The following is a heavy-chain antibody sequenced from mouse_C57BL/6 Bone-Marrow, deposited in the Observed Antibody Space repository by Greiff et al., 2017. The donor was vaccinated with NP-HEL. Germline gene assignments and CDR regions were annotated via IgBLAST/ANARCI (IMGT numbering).Heavy chain of an antibody. CDR1: GYTFTSYW. J-gene: IGHJ3*01. V-gene: IGHV1-50*01. Sequence: VQLQESGAELVKPGASVKLSCKASGYTFTSYWMQWVKQRPGQGLEWIGEIDPSDSYTNYNQKFKGKATLTVDTSSSTAYMQLSSLTSEDSAVYYCASYRAWFAYWGQGTLVTVSA. CDR3: ASYRAWFAY. CDR2: IDPSDSYT.